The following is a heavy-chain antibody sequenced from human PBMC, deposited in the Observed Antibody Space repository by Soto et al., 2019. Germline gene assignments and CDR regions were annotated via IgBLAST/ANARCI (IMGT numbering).Heavy chain of an antibody. CDR2: IYYSGST. J-gene: IGHJ5*02. CDR1: GVSISSYY. D-gene: IGHD1-7*01. CDR3: ARGGITGTTWFPWFDP. V-gene: IGHV4-59*08. Sequence: SETLSLTCTVSGVSISSYYWSWIRQPPGKGLEWIGYIYYSGSTNYNPSLKSRVTISVDTSKNQFSLKLSSVTAADTAVYYCARGGITGTTWFPWFDPWGQGTLVTVSS.